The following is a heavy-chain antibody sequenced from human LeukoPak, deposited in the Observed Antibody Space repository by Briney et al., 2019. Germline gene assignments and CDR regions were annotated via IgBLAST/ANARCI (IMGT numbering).Heavy chain of an antibody. D-gene: IGHD3-10*01. V-gene: IGHV1-8*03. CDR1: GYTFTSYD. J-gene: IGHJ4*02. CDR3: ARGPYYYGSGSPFYFDY. Sequence: GASVKVSCKASGYTFTSYDINWVRQATGQGLEWMGWMNPNSGNTGYAQKFQGRVTITRNTSISTAYMELSSLRSEDTAVYYCARGPYYYGSGSPFYFDYWGQGTLVTVSS. CDR2: MNPNSGNT.